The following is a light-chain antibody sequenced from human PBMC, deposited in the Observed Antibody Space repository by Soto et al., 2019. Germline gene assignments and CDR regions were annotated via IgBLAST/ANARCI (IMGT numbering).Light chain of an antibody. CDR3: QKYNNWPWT. CDR2: SAS. Sequence: EIVMTQSPSTLSVSAGGRGTLSCRASQSISGTLAWYQQKPGQAPRLLIYSASRRATGFPGRFSGSGSGTEFTLTISSLQSEDLAVYYCQKYNNWPWTFGQGTRLEIK. J-gene: IGKJ5*01. CDR1: QSISGT. V-gene: IGKV3D-15*01.